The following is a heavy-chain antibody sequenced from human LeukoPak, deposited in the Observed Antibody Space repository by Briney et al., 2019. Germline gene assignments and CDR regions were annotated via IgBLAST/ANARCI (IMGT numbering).Heavy chain of an antibody. Sequence: TTSETLSLTCTVSGGSISSYYWSWIRQPPGKGLEWIGYIYYSGSTNYNPSLKSRVTISVDTSKNQFSLKLSSVTAADTAVYYCASTYYDFWSGKLYFDYWGQGTLVTVSS. CDR1: GGSISSYY. V-gene: IGHV4-59*01. CDR3: ASTYYDFWSGKLYFDY. CDR2: IYYSGST. J-gene: IGHJ4*02. D-gene: IGHD3-3*01.